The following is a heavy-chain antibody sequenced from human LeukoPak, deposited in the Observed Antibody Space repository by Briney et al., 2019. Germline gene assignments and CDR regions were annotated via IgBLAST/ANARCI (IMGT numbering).Heavy chain of an antibody. CDR1: GFNFNRYA. Sequence: GGSLRLSCAASGFNFNRYAMSWVRQAPGEGLEWVSSIIDNGDTTYHANSVKGRFTISRDNSKNTLYLQMHSLRAEDTAVYYCAKLGGQEIYNYYVGVWGKGTTVAVSS. J-gene: IGHJ6*03. D-gene: IGHD3-16*01. CDR3: AKLGGQEIYNYYVGV. V-gene: IGHV3-23*01. CDR2: IIDNGDTT.